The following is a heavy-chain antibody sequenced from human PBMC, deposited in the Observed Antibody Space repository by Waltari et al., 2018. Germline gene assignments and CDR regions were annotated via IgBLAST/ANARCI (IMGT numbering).Heavy chain of an antibody. J-gene: IGHJ3*01. CDR3: ARLSGSYFDSFDV. Sequence: QVHLQESGPGLLKPSETLSLTCTVSGGPIDYYYWSWVRQPAGKGLEWLGRISTSQPTHDNPALGGRVTMSVAKSKSHFSLQLKSVTAADTAVYYCARLSGSYFDSFDVWGQGTTVTVSS. CDR2: ISTSQPT. V-gene: IGHV4-4*07. D-gene: IGHD1-26*01. CDR1: GGPIDYYY.